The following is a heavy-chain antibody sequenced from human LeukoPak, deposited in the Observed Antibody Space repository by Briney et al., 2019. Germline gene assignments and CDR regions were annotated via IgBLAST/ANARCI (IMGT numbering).Heavy chain of an antibody. CDR3: ARDNYYFDY. CDR1: GYTFTSYL. V-gene: IGHV1-3*04. Sequence: GASVKVSCKASGYTFTSYLIHWVRQAPGQGLEWMGWINTGSGERKYLQKFQDRVTITRDTSASTAFMELSSLRSEDTALYYCARDNYYFDYWGQGTLVTASS. J-gene: IGHJ4*02. CDR2: INTGSGER.